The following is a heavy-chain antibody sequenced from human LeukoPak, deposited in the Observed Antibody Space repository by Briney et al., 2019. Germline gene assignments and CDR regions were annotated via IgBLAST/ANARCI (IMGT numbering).Heavy chain of an antibody. D-gene: IGHD3-9*01. V-gene: IGHV3-21*01. Sequence: GGSLRLSCAASGFTFSNYVMGWVRQDPGKGLQWVSIINGSGSFTSYADSVKGRFTISRDNAKNSLYLQMNSLRAEDTAVYYCARDSYYDILTGYLRYFDYWGQGTLVTVSS. CDR2: INGSGSFT. CDR3: ARDSYYDILTGYLRYFDY. J-gene: IGHJ4*02. CDR1: GFTFSNYV.